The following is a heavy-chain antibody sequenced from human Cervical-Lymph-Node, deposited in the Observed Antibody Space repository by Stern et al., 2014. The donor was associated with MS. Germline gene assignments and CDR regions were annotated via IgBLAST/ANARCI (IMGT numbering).Heavy chain of an antibody. J-gene: IGHJ4*02. V-gene: IGHV3-9*01. CDR2: INWDSGYI. CDR1: GFNFDDYA. CDR3: AKDNVKFGELLEYYFDY. Sequence: EVHLVESGGGAVQPGRSLRLSCAASGFNFDDYAMHWVRQTPGKGLEWVSGINWDSGYIAYADSVKGRFTISRDNARNSLYLQMNSLRAEDTALYYCAKDNVKFGELLEYYFDYWGPGTLVTVSS. D-gene: IGHD3-10*01.